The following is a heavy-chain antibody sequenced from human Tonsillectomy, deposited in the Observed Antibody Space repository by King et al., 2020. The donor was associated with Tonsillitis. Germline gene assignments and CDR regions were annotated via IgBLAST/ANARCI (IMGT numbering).Heavy chain of an antibody. CDR1: GFNFNKHW. D-gene: IGHD5/OR15-5a*01. V-gene: IGHV5-51*01. CDR2: IHPDDSDT. CDR3: ARHRRDIVSSVDPFDL. J-gene: IGHJ5*02. Sequence: VQLVESGAEVRKPGESLRISCKASGFNFNKHWIGWVRQMPGKGLEWMGIIHPDDSDTRYSPSFQGHAAMSADKSVTTAYLQWNSLKASDSAIYYCARHRRDIVSSVDPFDLWGQGTLVTVSS.